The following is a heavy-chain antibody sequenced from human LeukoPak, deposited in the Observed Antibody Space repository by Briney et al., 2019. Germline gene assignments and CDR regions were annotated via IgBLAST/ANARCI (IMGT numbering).Heavy chain of an antibody. D-gene: IGHD1-26*01. CDR1: GFTFSIYS. Sequence: GGSLRLSCAASGFTFSIYSMNWVRQAPGKGLEWVSSISSSGTNKYYADSVEGRFTISRDNAKNSLYLQMNSLRAEDTAVYYCASGSYDTRRYDYWGQGILVTVTS. CDR3: ASGSYDTRRYDY. J-gene: IGHJ4*02. V-gene: IGHV3-21*06. CDR2: ISSSGTNK.